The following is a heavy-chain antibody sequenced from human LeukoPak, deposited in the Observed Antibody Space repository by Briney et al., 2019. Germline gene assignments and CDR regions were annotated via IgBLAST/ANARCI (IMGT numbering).Heavy chain of an antibody. Sequence: GGSLRLSCAASGFTFSSYGMHWVRQAPGKGLEWVAFIRYDGSNKYYAGSVKGRFTISRDNSKNTLYLQMNSLRAEDTAVYYCAKGGDHTAMDHWGQGTLVTVSS. V-gene: IGHV3-30*02. J-gene: IGHJ4*02. D-gene: IGHD5-18*01. CDR1: GFTFSSYG. CDR3: AKGGDHTAMDH. CDR2: IRYDGSNK.